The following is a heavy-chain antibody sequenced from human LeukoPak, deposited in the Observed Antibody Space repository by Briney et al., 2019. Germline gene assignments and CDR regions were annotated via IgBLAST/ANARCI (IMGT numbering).Heavy chain of an antibody. D-gene: IGHD6-13*01. V-gene: IGHV4-59*01. Sequence: SETLSLTCTVSGGSISSYYWSWIRQPPGKGLEWIGYIYYSGSTNYNPSLKSRVTISVDTSKNQFSLKLSSVTAADTAVYYCARVEAAAGTGVFDYRGQGTLVTVSS. J-gene: IGHJ4*02. CDR3: ARVEAAAGTGVFDY. CDR1: GGSISSYY. CDR2: IYYSGST.